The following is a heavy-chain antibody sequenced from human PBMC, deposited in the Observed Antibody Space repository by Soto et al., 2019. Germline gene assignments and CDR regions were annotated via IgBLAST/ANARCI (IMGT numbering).Heavy chain of an antibody. J-gene: IGHJ5*02. V-gene: IGHV4-4*02. CDR3: ARYIAASGTYYQSLDP. CDR2: IYHSGSA. D-gene: IGHD6-13*01. Sequence: PSETLSLTCAVSGGSISSSYWWSWVRQPPGKGLEWIGEIYHSGSANYNPSLKSRVTISVDNSKNQFSLKLSSVTAADTAVYYCARYIAASGTYYQSLDPWGPGTLVTVSS. CDR1: GGSISSSYW.